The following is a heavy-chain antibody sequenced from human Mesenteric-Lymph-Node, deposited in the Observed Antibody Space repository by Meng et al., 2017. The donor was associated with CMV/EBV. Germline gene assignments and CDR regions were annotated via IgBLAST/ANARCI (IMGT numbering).Heavy chain of an antibody. CDR1: GFTFNNYD. Sequence: GGSLRLSCVASGFTFNNYDMHWVRQAPGKGLEWVSSISISSGGYIYYADSVRGRFTVSRDNSKNTLYLQMNSLRAEDTAVYYCARDIRNVVYNWFDPWGQGTLVTVSS. D-gene: IGHD2-15*01. CDR3: ARDIRNVVYNWFDP. V-gene: IGHV3-21*01. J-gene: IGHJ5*02. CDR2: ISISSGGYI.